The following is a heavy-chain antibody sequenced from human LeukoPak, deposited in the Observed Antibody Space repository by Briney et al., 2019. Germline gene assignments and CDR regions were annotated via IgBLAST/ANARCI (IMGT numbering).Heavy chain of an antibody. D-gene: IGHD3-22*01. V-gene: IGHV4-59*12. CDR3: ASTGARYYYDSSGPRPLGY. CDR1: GGSISSYY. CDR2: IYYSGST. J-gene: IGHJ4*02. Sequence: SETLSLTCTVSGGSISSYYWSWIRQPPGKGLEWIGHIYYSGSTNYNPSLKSRVTISVDTSKNQFSLKLSSVTAADTAVYYCASTGARYYYDSSGPRPLGYWGQGTLVTVSS.